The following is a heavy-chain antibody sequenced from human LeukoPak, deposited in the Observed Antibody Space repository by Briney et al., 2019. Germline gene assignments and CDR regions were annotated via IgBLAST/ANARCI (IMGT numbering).Heavy chain of an antibody. CDR3: AKDGVSNSIKGYYYFYMDV. V-gene: IGHV3-23*01. Sequence: GGSLRLSCAASGFTFSSYAMSWVRQAPGKGLEWVSAISGSGTSTYYADSVKGRFTISRDNSKNTLYLQMNSLRAEDTAVYYCAKDGVSNSIKGYYYFYMDVWGKGTTVTVSS. J-gene: IGHJ6*03. D-gene: IGHD3-3*01. CDR2: ISGSGTST. CDR1: GFTFSSYA.